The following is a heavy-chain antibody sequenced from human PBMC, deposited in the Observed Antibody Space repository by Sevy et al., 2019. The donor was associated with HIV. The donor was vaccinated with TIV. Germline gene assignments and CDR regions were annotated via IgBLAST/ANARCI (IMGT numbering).Heavy chain of an antibody. J-gene: IGHJ4*02. CDR1: GFTFSSYG. D-gene: IGHD1-1*01. CDR2: ISYDGSNK. Sequence: GGSLRLSCAASGFTFSSYGMHWVRQAPGKGLEWVAVISYDGSNKYYADSVKGRFTNSRDNSKNTLYLQMNSLRAEDTAVYYCAKKLEPGNYFDYWGQGTLVTVSS. V-gene: IGHV3-30*18. CDR3: AKKLEPGNYFDY.